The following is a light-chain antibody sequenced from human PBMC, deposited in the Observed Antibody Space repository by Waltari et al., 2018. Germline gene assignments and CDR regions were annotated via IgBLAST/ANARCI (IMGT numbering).Light chain of an antibody. V-gene: IGKV3-15*01. CDR1: QSVSRN. J-gene: IGKJ2*01. CDR2: DAA. CDR3: QQYSDWPYT. Sequence: EIVLTQSPATLSVSPGERVTLSCRTSQSVSRNFAWYRQKSGQGPRLLIYDAATRVGGVPARFTGSGSGTDFTLTINTLQSEDFAVYYCQQYSDWPYTFGQGTKLEIK.